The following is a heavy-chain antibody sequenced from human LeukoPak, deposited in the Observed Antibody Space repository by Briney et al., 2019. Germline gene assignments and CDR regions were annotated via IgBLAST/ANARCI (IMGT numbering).Heavy chain of an antibody. CDR3: ARDADSSGCSDY. Sequence: GGSLRLSCAASGFTFSSYGMRWVRQAPGKGREWVSYISSSGSTIYYADSVKGRFTISRDNAKNSLYLQMNSLRAEDTAVYYCARDADSSGCSDYWGQGTLVTVSS. CDR1: GFTFSSYG. D-gene: IGHD6-19*01. V-gene: IGHV3-48*03. J-gene: IGHJ4*02. CDR2: ISSSGSTI.